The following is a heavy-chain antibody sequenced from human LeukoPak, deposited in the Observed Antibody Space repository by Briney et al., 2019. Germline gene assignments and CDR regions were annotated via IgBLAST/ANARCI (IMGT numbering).Heavy chain of an antibody. CDR3: ARDLGRDYGDNAFDP. Sequence: SETLSLTCTVSGVSMSSYYWSWLRPPPAKELAWIGYIYYIGSTNLHPSLKTRATISVDTSKNQFSLKLSSVTAADTAVYYCARDLGRDYGDNAFDPWGQGTLVSV. CDR1: GVSMSSYY. J-gene: IGHJ5*02. CDR2: IYYIGST. D-gene: IGHD4-17*01. V-gene: IGHV4-59*01.